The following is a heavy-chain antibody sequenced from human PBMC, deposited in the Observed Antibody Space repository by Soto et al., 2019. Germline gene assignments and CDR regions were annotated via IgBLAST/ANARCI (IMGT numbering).Heavy chain of an antibody. V-gene: IGHV3-64*01. D-gene: IGHD3-3*01. CDR2: ISSNGGST. CDR1: GFTFSSYA. J-gene: IGHJ4*02. Sequence: EVQLVESGGGLVQPGGSPRLSCAASGFTFSSYAMHWVRQAPGKGLEYVSAISSNGGSTYYANSVKGRFTISRDNSKNTLYLQMGSLRAEDMAVYYCARGGFGVVITFDYWGQGTLVTVSS. CDR3: ARGGFGVVITFDY.